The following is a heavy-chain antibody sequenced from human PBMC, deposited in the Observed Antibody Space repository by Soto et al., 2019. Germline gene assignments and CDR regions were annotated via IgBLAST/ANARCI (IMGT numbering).Heavy chain of an antibody. Sequence: ELQLVESGGGLVKPGESLRLSCTASGFTLTNAWMSWVRQTPGKGLEWIGRIKSNNDGGTTDYTSSVKDRFTISRDDSECTLFLQMSGQKIEDTAVYYCTTALSSGPVWGKGTLVTVSS. V-gene: IGHV3-15*01. CDR3: TTALSSGPV. D-gene: IGHD1-26*01. CDR2: IKSNNDGGTT. J-gene: IGHJ3*01. CDR1: GFTLTNAW.